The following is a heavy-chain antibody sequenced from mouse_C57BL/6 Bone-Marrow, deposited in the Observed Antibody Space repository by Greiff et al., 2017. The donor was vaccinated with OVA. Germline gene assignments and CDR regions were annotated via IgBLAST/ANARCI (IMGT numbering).Heavy chain of an antibody. CDR2: ISYDGSN. D-gene: IGHD1-1*01. Sequence: EVKLLESGPGLVKPSQSLSLTCSVTGYSITSGYYWNWIRQFPGNKLEWMGYISYDGSNNYNPSLKNRISITHDTSKNQFFLKLNSVTTEDTATYYCARVFITTARRFAYWGQGTLVTVSA. V-gene: IGHV3-6*01. J-gene: IGHJ3*01. CDR3: ARVFITTARRFAY. CDR1: GYSITSGYY.